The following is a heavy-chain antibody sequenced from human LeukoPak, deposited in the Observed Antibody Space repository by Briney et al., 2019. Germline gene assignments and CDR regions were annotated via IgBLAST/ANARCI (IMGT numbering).Heavy chain of an antibody. V-gene: IGHV5-51*01. J-gene: IGHJ5*02. CDR3: ARRSGLVRGVIIKGDNWFDP. CDR1: GYSFTSYW. CDR2: IYPGDSDT. D-gene: IGHD3-10*01. Sequence: GESLKISCKGSGYSFTSYWIGWVRQMPGKGLEWMGIIYPGDSDTRYSPSFQGQVTISADKSTSTAYLQWSSLKASDTAMYYCARRSGLVRGVIIKGDNWFDPWGQGTLVTVSS.